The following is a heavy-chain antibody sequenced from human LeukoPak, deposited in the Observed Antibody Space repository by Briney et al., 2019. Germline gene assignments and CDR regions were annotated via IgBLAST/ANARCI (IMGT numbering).Heavy chain of an antibody. CDR2: ISNNGGYT. CDR1: GFTFSSSA. J-gene: IGHJ4*02. Sequence: GGSLRLSCAASGFTFSSSAMSWVRQAPGKGLEWVSAISNNGGYTYYADSVQGRFTISRDNSKSTLCLQMNSLRAEDTAVYYCATDRGWRTSGYYLYYFEYWGQGTLVTYSS. D-gene: IGHD3-3*01. V-gene: IGHV3-23*01. CDR3: ATDRGWRTSGYYLYYFEY.